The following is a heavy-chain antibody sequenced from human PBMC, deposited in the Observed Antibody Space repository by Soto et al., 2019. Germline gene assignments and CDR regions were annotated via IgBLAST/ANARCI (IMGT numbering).Heavy chain of an antibody. D-gene: IGHD3-10*01. CDR1: GGSISSSNW. Sequence: SETLSLTCAVSGGSISSSNWWSWVRQPPGKGLEWIGEIYHSGGTNYNPSLKSRVTISVDKSKNQFSLKLSSVTAADTAVYYCAREGSWTMVRGVINRNYYYYGMDVWGQGTTVTVS. CDR2: IYHSGGT. CDR3: AREGSWTMVRGVINRNYYYYGMDV. V-gene: IGHV4-4*02. J-gene: IGHJ6*02.